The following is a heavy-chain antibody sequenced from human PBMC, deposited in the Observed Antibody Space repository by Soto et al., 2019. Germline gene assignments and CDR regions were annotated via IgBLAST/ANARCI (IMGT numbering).Heavy chain of an antibody. CDR3: ARSFGVAAAAAFDT. J-gene: IGHJ5*02. Sequence: AETLCRTCTISRGSSRSGGYYWSWIRQHPGKGLEWIGYIYYSGSTYYNPSLKSRVTISVDTSKNQCSLKLSSVTAADTAVYYSARSFGVAAAAAFDTRAQRTLVTVSA. D-gene: IGHD6-13*01. CDR2: IYYSGST. V-gene: IGHV4-31*03. CDR1: RGSSRSGGYY.